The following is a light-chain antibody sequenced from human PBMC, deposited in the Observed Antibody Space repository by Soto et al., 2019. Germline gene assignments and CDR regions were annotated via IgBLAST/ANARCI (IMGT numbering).Light chain of an antibody. Sequence: QSVLTQPASVSGSPGQAITISCTGTSSDVGSYNLVSWYQQHPGKAPKLMIYEGSKRSSGVSTRFSGSKSGNTASLTISGLQAEAEADYSCCSYAGSSTLGVFGTGTKVTVL. CDR3: CSYAGSSTLGV. J-gene: IGLJ1*01. V-gene: IGLV2-23*01. CDR1: SSDVGSYNL. CDR2: EGS.